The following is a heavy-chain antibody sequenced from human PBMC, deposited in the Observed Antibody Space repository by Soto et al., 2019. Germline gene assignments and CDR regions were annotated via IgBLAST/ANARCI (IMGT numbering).Heavy chain of an antibody. CDR2: VFPEDSDT. CDR3: ARLTSIGIGSFDL. D-gene: IGHD3-10*01. Sequence: EEQLVQSGAELKKSGESLTISCKASGYSFTTYWIGWVRQMPGKGLESVGIVFPEDSDTTYGPPFQGHVSITVDKSISTVYLHWTNLVASDTATYYCARLTSIGIGSFDLWGHGTVVTVSS. CDR1: GYSFTTYW. J-gene: IGHJ3*01. V-gene: IGHV5-51*01.